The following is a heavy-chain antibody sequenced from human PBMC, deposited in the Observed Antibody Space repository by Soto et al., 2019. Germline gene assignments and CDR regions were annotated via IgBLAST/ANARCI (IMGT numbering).Heavy chain of an antibody. CDR2: IIPIFGTT. V-gene: IGHV1-69*14. J-gene: IGHJ4*02. D-gene: IGHD1-1*01. CDR1: GVSFSDYV. Sequence: QVQLVQSGAEVKMPGSSVRVSCKASGVSFSDYVFSWVRQAPGQGLEWMGGIIPIFGTTDSAQRFQGRVTXTADTSTSTVYMDLSSLKSEDTAVYYCSSGQDMSGTRYYFDHWGQGTLVAVSS. CDR3: SSGQDMSGTRYYFDH.